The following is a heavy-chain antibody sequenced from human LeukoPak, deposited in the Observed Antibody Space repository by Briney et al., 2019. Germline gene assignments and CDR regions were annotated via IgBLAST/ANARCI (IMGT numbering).Heavy chain of an antibody. CDR1: GFTFSSYA. D-gene: IGHD6-13*01. Sequence: GRSLRLSCAASGFTFSSYAMHWVRQAPGKGLEWVAVISYDGSNKYYADSVKGRFTISRDNSKNTLYLQMNSLRAEDTAVYYCARDGAQDSSSWYTPLFWGQGTLVTVSS. CDR2: ISYDGSNK. CDR3: ARDGAQDSSSWYTPLF. J-gene: IGHJ4*02. V-gene: IGHV3-30-3*01.